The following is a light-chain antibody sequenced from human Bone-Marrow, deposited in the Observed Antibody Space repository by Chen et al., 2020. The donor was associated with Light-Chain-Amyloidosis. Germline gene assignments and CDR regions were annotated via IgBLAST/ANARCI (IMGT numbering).Light chain of an antibody. CDR1: NIGSTS. J-gene: IGLJ3*02. V-gene: IGLV3-21*02. Sequence: SYVLTQPSSVSVAPGQTATIACGGNNIGSTSVHWYQQSPGQAPLRVVYDDSERPSGIPERLSVSNSGNTATLTISRVEAGDEADYYCQVWDRSSDRPVFGGGTKLTV. CDR3: QVWDRSSDRPV. CDR2: DDS.